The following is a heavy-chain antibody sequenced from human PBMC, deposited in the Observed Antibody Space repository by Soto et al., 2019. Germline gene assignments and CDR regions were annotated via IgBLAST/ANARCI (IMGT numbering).Heavy chain of an antibody. CDR2: INSDGTTI. J-gene: IGHJ4*02. V-gene: IGHV3-48*03. CDR3: ARYKRSDRALQFFDS. Sequence: GGSLRLSCAASGFTFSNYEMNWVRQAPGEGLEWVSHINSDGTTIYYADSVKGRFTVSRDNAKNSLYLQMNSLRAEDTAVYYCARYKRSDRALQFFDSWGQGNLVTVSS. CDR1: GFTFSNYE. D-gene: IGHD3-9*01.